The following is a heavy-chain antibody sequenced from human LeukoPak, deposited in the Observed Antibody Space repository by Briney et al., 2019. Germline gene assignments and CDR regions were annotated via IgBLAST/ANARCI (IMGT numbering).Heavy chain of an antibody. D-gene: IGHD3-10*01. V-gene: IGHV3-21*01. CDR1: GFTFSSYS. Sequence: GGSLRLSCAASGFTFSSYSMNWVRQAPGKGLEWVSSISSSSSYIYYADSVKGRFTISRDNDKNSLYLQMNSLRAGDTALYYCAGAVAAARGVNYFDYWGQGTLVTVSS. J-gene: IGHJ4*02. CDR2: ISSSSSYI. CDR3: AGAVAAARGVNYFDY.